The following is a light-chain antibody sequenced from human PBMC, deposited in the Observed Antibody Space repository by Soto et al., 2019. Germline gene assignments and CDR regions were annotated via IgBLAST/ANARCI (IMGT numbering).Light chain of an antibody. J-gene: IGKJ1*01. CDR1: QGIGSY. CDR3: QSYTAAPWT. Sequence: DIQMTQSPSSLSASVGDRVTITCRASQGIGSYLVWYQQKPGTVPKVLIFAASTLQSGVPSRFSGGGSGTDFTLTISSLQPEDVGTYDCQSYTAAPWTFGQGTKVEIK. V-gene: IGKV1-27*01. CDR2: AAS.